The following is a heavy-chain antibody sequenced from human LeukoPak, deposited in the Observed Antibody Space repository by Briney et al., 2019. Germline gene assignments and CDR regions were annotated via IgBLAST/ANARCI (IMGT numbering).Heavy chain of an antibody. CDR2: VDPEDGET. V-gene: IGHV1-69-2*01. J-gene: IGHJ4*02. CDR3: ATGPYKSYFDY. CDR1: GYTFTYYF. Sequence: ASVKVSCKVSGYTFTYYFMHWVQQAPGKGLEWMGLVDPEDGETIYAEKFQGRVTITADTSTDTAYMELSSLRSEETAVYYCATGPYKSYFDYWGQGTLVTVSS. D-gene: IGHD3-10*01.